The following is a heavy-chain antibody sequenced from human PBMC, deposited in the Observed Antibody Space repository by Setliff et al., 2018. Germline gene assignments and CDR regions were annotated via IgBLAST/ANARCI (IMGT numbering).Heavy chain of an antibody. J-gene: IGHJ4*02. CDR1: GGSISSYY. CDR2: IYIGGSA. Sequence: SETLSLTCTVSGGSISSYYWSWIRQPAGKGLEWIGHIYIGGSANYNPSLKSRVTISVDTSKNQFSLKLSSVTAADTAVYYCARIPASLYYFDYWGQGTLVTVSS. V-gene: IGHV4-4*07. D-gene: IGHD2-2*01. CDR3: ARIPASLYYFDY.